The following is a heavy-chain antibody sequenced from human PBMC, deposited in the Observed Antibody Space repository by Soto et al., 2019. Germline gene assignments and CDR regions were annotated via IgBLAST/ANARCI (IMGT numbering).Heavy chain of an antibody. V-gene: IGHV1-18*04. CDR2: ISAYNGNT. Sequence: GASVKVSCKASGYTFTSYDISWVRQAPGQGLEWMGWISAYNGNTNYAQKLQGRVTMTTDTSTSTAYMELRSLRSDDTAVYYCATLGSGYSYGEYYYYYYGMDVWGQGTTVTVSS. D-gene: IGHD5-18*01. CDR1: GYTFTSYD. CDR3: ATLGSGYSYGEYYYYYYGMDV. J-gene: IGHJ6*02.